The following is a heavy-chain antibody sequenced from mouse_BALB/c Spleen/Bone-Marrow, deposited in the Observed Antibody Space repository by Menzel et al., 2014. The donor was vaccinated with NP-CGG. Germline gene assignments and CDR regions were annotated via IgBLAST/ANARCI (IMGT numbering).Heavy chain of an antibody. CDR3: ATSCLRPAVDY. D-gene: IGHD1-2*01. CDR1: GFSLTTYV. V-gene: IGHV2-6*02. CDR2: VWSDGST. J-gene: IGHJ4*01. Sequence: QVTPKESGPGLVAPSQRLSITCTVSGFSLTTYVLHWVRQPPGKGLEWLVMVWSDGSTTYNSALKSRLSISKDNSKSXVFLKMSSLQSDDTAVYYCATSCLRPAVDYWGRGTSVTVSS.